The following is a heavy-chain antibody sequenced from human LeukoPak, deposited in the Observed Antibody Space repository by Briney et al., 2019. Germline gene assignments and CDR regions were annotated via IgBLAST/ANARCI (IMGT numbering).Heavy chain of an antibody. J-gene: IGHJ4*02. Sequence: ASVKVSCKASGYTFTGYYMHCVRQAPGQGLEWMGWINPNSGGTNYAQKFQGRVTMTRDTSISTAYMELSRLRSDDTAVYYCARDYEGDIVVVPAADYWGQGTLVTVSS. CDR1: GYTFTGYY. D-gene: IGHD2-2*01. V-gene: IGHV1-2*02. CDR2: INPNSGGT. CDR3: ARDYEGDIVVVPAADY.